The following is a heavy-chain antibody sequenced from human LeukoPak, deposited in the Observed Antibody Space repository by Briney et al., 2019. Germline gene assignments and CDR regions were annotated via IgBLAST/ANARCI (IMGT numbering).Heavy chain of an antibody. CDR2: IYHSGST. CDR1: GYSISSGYY. V-gene: IGHV4-38-2*02. CDR3: ARGYGFWAGYYMDV. Sequence: SETLSLTCTVSGYSISSGYYWGWIRQPPGKGLEWIGSIYHSGSTYYKPSLKSRVTISVDTSKNQFSLKLSSVTAADTAVYYCARGYGFWAGYYMDVWGKGTTVTVSS. D-gene: IGHD3-3*01. J-gene: IGHJ6*03.